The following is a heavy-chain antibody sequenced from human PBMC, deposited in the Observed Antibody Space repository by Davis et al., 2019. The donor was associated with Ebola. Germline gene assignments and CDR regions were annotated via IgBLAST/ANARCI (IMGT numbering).Heavy chain of an antibody. D-gene: IGHD2-8*02. V-gene: IGHV3-21*01. Sequence: GESLKISCAASGFTFSSYSMNWVRQAPGKGLEWVSSISSSSSYIYYADSVKGRFTISRDNAKNSLYLQMNSLRAEDTAVYYCARAIVLVVYATNYHGMDVWGQGTTVTVSS. CDR1: GFTFSSYS. CDR3: ARAIVLVVYATNYHGMDV. J-gene: IGHJ6*02. CDR2: ISSSSSYI.